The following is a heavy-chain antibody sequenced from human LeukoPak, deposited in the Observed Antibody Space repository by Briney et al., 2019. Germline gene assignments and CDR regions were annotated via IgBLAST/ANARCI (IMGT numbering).Heavy chain of an antibody. CDR1: GFTFSSYA. V-gene: IGHV3-30*04. Sequence: GGSLRLSCAASGFTFSSYAMHWVRQAPGKGLEWVAVISYDGSNKYYADPVKGRFTISRDNSKNTLYLQMNSLRAEDTAVYYCASAENGGYFDYWGQGTLVTVSS. CDR2: ISYDGSNK. J-gene: IGHJ4*02. D-gene: IGHD3-16*01. CDR3: ASAENGGYFDY.